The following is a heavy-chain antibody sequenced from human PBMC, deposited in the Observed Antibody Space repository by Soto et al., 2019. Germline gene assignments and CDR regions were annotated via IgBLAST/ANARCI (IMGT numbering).Heavy chain of an antibody. J-gene: IGHJ4*02. D-gene: IGHD2-2*01. CDR3: AKTPPYCSSPSCYEAY. Sequence: VQLLESGGGLVQPGGSLRLSCVVSGFTFSNYAMSWVRQAPGRGLVWVSTISGSGNYTYYADSVKGRFTISRDNSKNTLSLQRNSLRAEDAAVYYCAKTPPYCSSPSCYEAYWGQGTLVTVSS. CDR2: ISGSGNYT. CDR1: GFTFSNYA. V-gene: IGHV3-23*01.